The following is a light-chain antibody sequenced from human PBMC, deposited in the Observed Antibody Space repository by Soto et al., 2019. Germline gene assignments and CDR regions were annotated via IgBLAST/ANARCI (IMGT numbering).Light chain of an antibody. CDR2: AAS. V-gene: IGKV1-27*01. J-gene: IGKJ4*01. Sequence: DIQMTQSPSSLSASVRGRVTITCRASQGISTYLAWYQQKPGEVPKLLIYAASTLQSGVPSRFSGSGSGTEFTLTISSLQPEDVATYYCQKYNSAPLTFGGGTKVEIK. CDR3: QKYNSAPLT. CDR1: QGISTY.